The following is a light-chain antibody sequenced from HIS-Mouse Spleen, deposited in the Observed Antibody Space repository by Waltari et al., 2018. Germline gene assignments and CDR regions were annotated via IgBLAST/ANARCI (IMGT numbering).Light chain of an antibody. Sequence: DIQLTQSPSFLSASVGDRVTITCRASQGISSYLAWYQQKPGKAPKPLIYAASTLQSGVPSRFSGSGSGTEFTLTISSLQPEDFATYYCQQLKSYPPTFGQGTKVEIK. CDR3: QQLKSYPPT. V-gene: IGKV1-9*01. J-gene: IGKJ1*01. CDR2: AAS. CDR1: QGISSY.